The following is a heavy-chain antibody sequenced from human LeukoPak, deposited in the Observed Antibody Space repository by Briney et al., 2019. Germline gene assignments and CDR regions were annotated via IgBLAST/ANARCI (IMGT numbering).Heavy chain of an antibody. CDR2: IYPGDSDT. CDR3: ARQYDILTVDY. J-gene: IGHJ4*02. CDR1: GYSFTSYW. D-gene: IGHD3-9*01. V-gene: IGHV5-51*01. Sequence: GESLQISCQGSGYSFTSYWIGWVRQMPGKGLEWTGIIYPGDSDTRYSPSFQGQVTISADKSISTAYLQWSSLKASDTAMYYCARQYDILTVDYWGQGTLSPSPQ.